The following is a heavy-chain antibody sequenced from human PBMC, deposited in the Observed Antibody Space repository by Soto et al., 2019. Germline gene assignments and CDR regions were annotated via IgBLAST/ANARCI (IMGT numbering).Heavy chain of an antibody. D-gene: IGHD2-2*01. J-gene: IGHJ6*02. CDR2: ISSSSSYI. Sequence: SGGSLRLSCAASGFTFSSYSMNWVRQAPGKGLEWVSSISSSSSYIYYADSVKGRFTISRDNAKNSLYLQMNSLRAEDTAVYYCARAHCSSTSCYPYYGMDVWGQGTTVTVSS. CDR3: ARAHCSSTSCYPYYGMDV. V-gene: IGHV3-21*01. CDR1: GFTFSSYS.